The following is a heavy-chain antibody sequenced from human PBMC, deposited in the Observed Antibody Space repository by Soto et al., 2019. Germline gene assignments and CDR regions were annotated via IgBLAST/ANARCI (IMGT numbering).Heavy chain of an antibody. V-gene: IGHV4-39*01. CDR2: MHSSGTT. CDR1: GNSISSYSYY. J-gene: IGHJ4*02. CDR3: ARLYSSPYYFDY. D-gene: IGHD6-19*01. Sequence: SETLSLTCTVSGNSISSYSYYWGWIRQAPGKVLEWIGTMHSSGTTSYNPSLQSRVTITIDTSKNQLFLALSSVTAADTAVYYCARLYSSPYYFDYWGQGTLVTVSS.